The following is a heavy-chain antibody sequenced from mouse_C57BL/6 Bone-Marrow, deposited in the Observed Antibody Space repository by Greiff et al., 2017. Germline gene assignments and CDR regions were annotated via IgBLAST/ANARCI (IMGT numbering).Heavy chain of an antibody. CDR3: DSLIATAFDY. Sequence: VMLVESGPGLVAPSQSLSITCTVSGFSLTSYAISWVRQPPGKSLAWLGVIWTGGGTHTNSALKSRLSISNNHSKSQVFLKMNRKQTNYAARYYCDSLIATAFDYWGQGTTLTVSS. CDR1: GFSLTSYA. J-gene: IGHJ2*01. V-gene: IGHV2-9-1*01. CDR2: IWTGGGT. D-gene: IGHD1-1*01.